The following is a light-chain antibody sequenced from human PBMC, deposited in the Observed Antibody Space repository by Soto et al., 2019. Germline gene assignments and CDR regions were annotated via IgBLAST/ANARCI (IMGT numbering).Light chain of an antibody. CDR3: QQYGSSPPLT. CDR2: GAS. Sequence: EFVLTQSPGTLSLSPGERDTLSCRSSQTVRNNYLAWYQQKPGQAPRLLIYGASSRATGIPDRFSGSGSGTDFTLTISRLEPEDFVVYYCQQYGSSPPLTFGGGTKVDI. J-gene: IGKJ4*01. CDR1: QTVRNNY. V-gene: IGKV3-20*01.